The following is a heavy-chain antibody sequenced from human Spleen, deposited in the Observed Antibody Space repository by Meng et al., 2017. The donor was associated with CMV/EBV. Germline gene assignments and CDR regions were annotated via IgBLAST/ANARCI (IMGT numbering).Heavy chain of an antibody. Sequence: GGSLRLSCAASGFTVSSNYMSWVRQAPGKGLEWVSVIYSGGSTYYADSVKGRFTISRDNSKNTLYLQMNSLRAEDTAVYYCVVLWFGDYGMDVWGQCTPVTVSS. J-gene: IGHJ6*02. CDR3: VVLWFGDYGMDV. CDR1: GFTVSSNY. V-gene: IGHV3-66*02. CDR2: IYSGGST. D-gene: IGHD3-10*01.